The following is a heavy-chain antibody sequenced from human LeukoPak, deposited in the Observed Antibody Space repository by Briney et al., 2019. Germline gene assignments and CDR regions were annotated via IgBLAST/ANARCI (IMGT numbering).Heavy chain of an antibody. CDR3: AKGPGHYDISGYFYYMDV. J-gene: IGHJ6*03. CDR2: ISGSGRST. D-gene: IGHD3-22*01. CDR1: GFTFSSYG. V-gene: IGHV3-23*01. Sequence: GGSLRLSCATSGFTFSSYGMSWVRQAPGKGLEWVSGISGSGRSTYYADSVKGRFTISRDNSKNTLYLQMNSLRAEDTAVYYCAKGPGHYDISGYFYYMDVWGQGTTVTISS.